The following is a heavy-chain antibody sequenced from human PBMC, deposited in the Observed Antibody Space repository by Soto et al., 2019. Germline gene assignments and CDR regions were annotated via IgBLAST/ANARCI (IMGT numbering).Heavy chain of an antibody. Sequence: QLQLQESGPGLVKPSETLSLTCTVSGGSISSSSYYWGWIRQPPGKGLEWIGSIYYSGSTYYNPSLKSRVTISVDTSKNQFSLKLSSVTAADTAVYYCARLWFGESPGYYWGQGTLVTVSS. V-gene: IGHV4-39*01. D-gene: IGHD3-10*01. CDR3: ARLWFGESPGYY. CDR1: GGSISSSSYY. J-gene: IGHJ4*02. CDR2: IYYSGST.